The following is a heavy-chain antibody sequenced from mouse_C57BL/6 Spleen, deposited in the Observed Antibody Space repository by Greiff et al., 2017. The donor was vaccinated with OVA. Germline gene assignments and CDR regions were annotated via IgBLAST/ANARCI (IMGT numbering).Heavy chain of an antibody. CDR1: GYTFTSYW. Sequence: QVQLKQPGAELVMPGASVKLSCKASGYTFTSYWMHWVKQRPGQGLEWIGEIDPSDSYTNYNQKFKGKSTLTVDKSSSTAYMQLSSLTSEDSAVYYCARGYDYEYFDDWGQGTTLTVSS. V-gene: IGHV1-69*01. J-gene: IGHJ2*01. D-gene: IGHD2-4*01. CDR3: ARGYDYEYFDD. CDR2: IDPSDSYT.